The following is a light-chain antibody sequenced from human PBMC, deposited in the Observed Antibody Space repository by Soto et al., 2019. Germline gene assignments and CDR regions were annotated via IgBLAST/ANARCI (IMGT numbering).Light chain of an antibody. V-gene: IGKV3-15*01. Sequence: EIVMTQSPATLSVSPGERATLSCRASQSVSSNLAWYQQKPGQAPRLVIHGSSTSATGIPARFSGSGSGTEFTLTSSSLPSEAFAVYYCQQYNVWSTFGQGTKVEIK. CDR3: QQYNVWST. CDR2: GSS. J-gene: IGKJ1*01. CDR1: QSVSSN.